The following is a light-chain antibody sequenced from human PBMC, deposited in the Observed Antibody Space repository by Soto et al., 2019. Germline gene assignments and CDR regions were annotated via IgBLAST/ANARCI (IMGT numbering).Light chain of an antibody. V-gene: IGLV2-23*02. Sequence: QSVLTQPASVSGSPGQSITISCTGTSSDVGSYNLVSWYQQHPGKAPKLMIYEVSKRPSGVYNRFSGSKSGNTASLTISGLQAEDEADYYCCSYAGNSTPYVFGTGTKLTVL. CDR1: SSDVGSYNL. J-gene: IGLJ1*01. CDR3: CSYAGNSTPYV. CDR2: EVS.